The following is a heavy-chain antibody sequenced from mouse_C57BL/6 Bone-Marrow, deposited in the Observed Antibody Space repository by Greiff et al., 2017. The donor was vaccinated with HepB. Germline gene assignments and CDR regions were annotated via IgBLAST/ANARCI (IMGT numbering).Heavy chain of an antibody. D-gene: IGHD3-2*02. CDR3: ARGGQLRLPFY. J-gene: IGHJ4*01. V-gene: IGHV1-26*01. Sequence: EVQLQQSGPELVKPGASVKISCKASGYTFTDYYMNWVKQSHGKSLEWIGDINPNNGGTSYNQKFKGKATLTVDKSSSTAYMELRSLTSEDSAVYYCARGGQLRLPFYWGQGTSVTVSS. CDR2: INPNNGGT. CDR1: GYTFTDYY.